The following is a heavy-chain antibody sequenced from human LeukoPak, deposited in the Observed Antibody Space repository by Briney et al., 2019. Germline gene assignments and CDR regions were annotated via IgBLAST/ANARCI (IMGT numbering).Heavy chain of an antibody. CDR3: ARLRDDYDYVWGSYRLLDP. J-gene: IGHJ5*02. Sequence: SETLSLTCSVSGGSISSSSYYWGWIRQPPEKGLEWIGEINHSGSTNYNPSLKSRVTISVDTSKNQFSLKLSSVTAADTAVYYCARLRDDYDYVWGSYRLLDPWGQGTLVTVSS. D-gene: IGHD3-16*02. V-gene: IGHV4-39*07. CDR1: GGSISSSSYY. CDR2: INHSGST.